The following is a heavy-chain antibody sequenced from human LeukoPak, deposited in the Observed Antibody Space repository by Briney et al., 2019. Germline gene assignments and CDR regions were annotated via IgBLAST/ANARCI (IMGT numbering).Heavy chain of an antibody. D-gene: IGHD3-16*01. V-gene: IGHV3-23*01. CDR2: ISGSGTTT. Sequence: GGSLRLSCAASGFNFRSYGMSWVRQAPGKGLEWVSTISGSGTTTHYAESVKGRFTITRDNSENMVFLQMSSLRVEDTAIYYCVRLRSADYWGQGPLVTVPS. J-gene: IGHJ4*02. CDR3: VRLRSADY. CDR1: GFNFRSYG.